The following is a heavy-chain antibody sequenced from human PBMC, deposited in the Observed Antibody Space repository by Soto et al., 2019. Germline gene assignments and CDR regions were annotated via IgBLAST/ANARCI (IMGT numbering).Heavy chain of an antibody. D-gene: IGHD7-27*01. CDR3: ARGWGRILDY. J-gene: IGHJ4*02. CDR1: GGSFSGYY. Sequence: QVQLQQWGAGLLKPSETLSLTCAVYGGSFSGYYWSWIRQPPGKGLEWIGEINHSGSTNYNPSLKSRVTISVDTSKHQFSLKLSSVTAADTAVYYCARGWGRILDYWGQGTLVTVSS. V-gene: IGHV4-34*01. CDR2: INHSGST.